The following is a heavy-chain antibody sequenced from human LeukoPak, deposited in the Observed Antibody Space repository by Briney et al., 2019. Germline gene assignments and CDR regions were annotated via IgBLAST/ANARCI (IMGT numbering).Heavy chain of an antibody. J-gene: IGHJ6*02. CDR2: ISGSGGST. CDR1: GFTFSSYA. D-gene: IGHD6-19*01. Sequence: GGSLRLSCAASGFTFSSYAMSWVRQAPGKGLEWVSAISGSGGSTYYADSVKGRFTISRDNSKNTLYLQMNSLRAEDTAVYYCARDPADSSGWYTGMDVWGQGTTVTASS. V-gene: IGHV3-23*01. CDR3: ARDPADSSGWYTGMDV.